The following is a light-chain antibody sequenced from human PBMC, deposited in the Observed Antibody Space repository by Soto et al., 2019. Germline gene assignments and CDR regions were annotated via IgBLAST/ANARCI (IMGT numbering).Light chain of an antibody. CDR1: SGHSSYA. V-gene: IGLV4-69*01. CDR2: LNSDGSH. Sequence: QSVLTQSPSASASLGASVKLTCTLSSGHSSYAIAWHQQQPEKGPRYLMKLNSDGSHSKGDGIPDRFSGSSSGAERYLTISSLQSEDEAYYYCQTWGTGIHQVVFGGGTKLTVL. CDR3: QTWGTGIHQVV. J-gene: IGLJ2*01.